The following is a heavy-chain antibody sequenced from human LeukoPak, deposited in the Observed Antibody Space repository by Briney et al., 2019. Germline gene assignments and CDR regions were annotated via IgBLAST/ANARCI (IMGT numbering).Heavy chain of an antibody. V-gene: IGHV1-69*13. D-gene: IGHD5-24*01. J-gene: IGHJ4*02. Sequence: SVKVSCKASGGTFSSYAISWVRQAPGQELECMGGIIPIFGTANYAQKFQGRVTITADESTSTAYMELSSLRSEDTAVYYCARGRWLNLPEFDYWGQGTLVTVSS. CDR3: ARGRWLNLPEFDY. CDR1: GGTFSSYA. CDR2: IIPIFGTA.